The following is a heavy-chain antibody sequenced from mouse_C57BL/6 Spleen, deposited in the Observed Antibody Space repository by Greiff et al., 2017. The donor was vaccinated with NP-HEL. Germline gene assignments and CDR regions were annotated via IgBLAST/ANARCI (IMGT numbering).Heavy chain of an antibody. D-gene: IGHD1-1*01. Sequence: EVKVVESGGGLVKPGGSLKLSCAASGFTFSDYGMHWVRQAPEKGLEWVAYISSGSSTIYYADTVKGRFTISRDNTKNTLFLQMTSLRSEDTAMYYCARRSPYYYGSSSYAMDYWGQGTSVTVSS. CDR2: ISSGSSTI. V-gene: IGHV5-17*01. J-gene: IGHJ4*01. CDR3: ARRSPYYYGSSSYAMDY. CDR1: GFTFSDYG.